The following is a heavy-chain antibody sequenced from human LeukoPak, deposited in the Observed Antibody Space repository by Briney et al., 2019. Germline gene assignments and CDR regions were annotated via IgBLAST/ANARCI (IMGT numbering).Heavy chain of an antibody. V-gene: IGHV4-59*08. D-gene: IGHD3/OR15-3a*01. CDR2: IYYNGST. J-gene: IGHJ6*03. Sequence: SETLSLTCALSGVSMISYYWSWLRQSPGRGLEWLGYIYYNGSTNYNPSFKSRVSISVDTSKNEFSLKLRSVTAADTSLYYCARTFWDYDYFYYYMDVWGKGTTVTVSS. CDR1: GVSMISYY. CDR3: ARTFWDYDYFYYYMDV.